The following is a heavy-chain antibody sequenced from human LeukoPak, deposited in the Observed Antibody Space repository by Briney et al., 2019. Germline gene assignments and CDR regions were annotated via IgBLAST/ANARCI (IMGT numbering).Heavy chain of an antibody. CDR2: VSGADGTT. CDR1: GFTFSAYG. Sequence: GGTLRLSCAASGFTFSAYGMSWARQSPRKGLEGVSGVSGADGTTYYADSVKGRFTISRDNSKSTLYLQMNNLRAEDMAVYYCAKHWSYCSTTSCFFNYYYYYMDVWGKGTTVTVSS. CDR3: AKHWSYCSTTSCFFNYYYYYMDV. D-gene: IGHD2-2*01. V-gene: IGHV3-23*01. J-gene: IGHJ6*03.